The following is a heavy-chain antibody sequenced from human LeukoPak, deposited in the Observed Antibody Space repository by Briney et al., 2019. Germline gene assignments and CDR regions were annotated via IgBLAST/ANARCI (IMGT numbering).Heavy chain of an antibody. CDR3: ARDLVTVTKGFDI. Sequence: SETLSLTCAVSDDSFSSHYWTWIRQPPGKGLEWIGYISYIGSTNYNPSLKSRVTISIDTSKNQFSLKLSSVTAADTAVYYCARDLVTVTKGFDIWGQGTMVSASS. V-gene: IGHV4-59*11. CDR2: ISYIGST. D-gene: IGHD4-17*01. J-gene: IGHJ3*02. CDR1: DDSFSSHY.